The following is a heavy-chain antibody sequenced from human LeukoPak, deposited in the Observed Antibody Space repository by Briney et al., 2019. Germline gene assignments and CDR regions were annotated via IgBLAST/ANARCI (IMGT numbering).Heavy chain of an antibody. D-gene: IGHD3-22*01. V-gene: IGHV1-18*01. CDR3: AREYYYDSSGYYHY. CDR2: ISAYNGNT. J-gene: IGHJ4*02. Sequence: GASVKVSCKASGYTFTSYGTSWVRHAPGQGHEWMGWISAYNGNTNYAQKLQGRVTMTTDTSTSTAYMELRSLRSDDTAVYYCAREYYYDSSGYYHYWGQGTLVTVSS. CDR1: GYTFTSYG.